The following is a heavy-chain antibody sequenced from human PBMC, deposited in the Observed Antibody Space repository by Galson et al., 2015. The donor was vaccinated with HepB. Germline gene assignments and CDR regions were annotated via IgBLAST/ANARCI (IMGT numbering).Heavy chain of an antibody. D-gene: IGHD3-22*01. CDR3: AKLVTMIVVAPQDY. CDR2: ISGSGGST. J-gene: IGHJ4*02. V-gene: IGHV3-23*01. Sequence: SLRLSCAASGFTFSSYAMSWVRQAPGKGLEWVSAISGSGGSTYYADSVKGRFTISRDNSKNTLYLQMNSLRAEDTAVYYCAKLVTMIVVAPQDYWGQGTLVTVSS. CDR1: GFTFSSYA.